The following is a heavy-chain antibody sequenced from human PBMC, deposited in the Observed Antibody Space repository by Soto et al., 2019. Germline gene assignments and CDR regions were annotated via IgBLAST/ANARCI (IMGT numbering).Heavy chain of an antibody. D-gene: IGHD3-10*01. CDR3: ARVGVADEGAFDI. V-gene: IGHV1-69*13. J-gene: IGHJ3*02. CDR1: GGTFRSYA. CDR2: IIPIFATA. Sequence: SVKVSCKASGGTFRSYAISWVRQASGQGLEWMGGIIPIFATANYAQKFQGRVTITADEYTSTAYMELSSLRSEDTAVYYCARVGVADEGAFDIWGQGTMVTVSS.